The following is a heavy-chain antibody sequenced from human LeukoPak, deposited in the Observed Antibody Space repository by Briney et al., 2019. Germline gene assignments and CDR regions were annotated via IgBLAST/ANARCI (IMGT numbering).Heavy chain of an antibody. CDR1: GFTVSSNY. V-gene: IGHV3-66*01. CDR3: ARVKGSYGYEDY. J-gene: IGHJ4*02. D-gene: IGHD5-18*01. Sequence: GGSLRLSRAASGFTVSSNYMSWVRQAPGKGLEWVSVIYSGGSTYYADSVKGRFTISRDNSKNTLYLQMNSLRAEDTAVYYCARVKGSYGYEDYWGQGTLVTVSS. CDR2: IYSGGST.